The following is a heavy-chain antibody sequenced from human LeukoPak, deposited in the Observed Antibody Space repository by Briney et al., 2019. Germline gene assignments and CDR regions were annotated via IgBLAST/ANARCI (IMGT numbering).Heavy chain of an antibody. V-gene: IGHV4-39*07. D-gene: IGHD3-22*01. CDR3: ARDSRITMIVGLYNWFDP. CDR1: GGSISSSSYY. CDR2: NYYSGST. J-gene: IGHJ5*02. Sequence: DPSETLSLTCTVSGGSISSSSYYWGWIRQPPGKGLEWIGSNYYSGSTYYNPSLKSRVTISVDTSKNQFSLKLSSVTAADTAVYYCARDSRITMIVGLYNWFDPWGQGTLVTVSS.